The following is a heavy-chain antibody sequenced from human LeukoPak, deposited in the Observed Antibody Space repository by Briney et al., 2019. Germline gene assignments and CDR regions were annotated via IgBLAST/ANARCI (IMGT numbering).Heavy chain of an antibody. CDR3: ARSYDSSGYSPYFDS. CDR2: TYYRSKWYN. D-gene: IGHD3-22*01. CDR1: GDSVSSNSAA. V-gene: IGHV6-1*01. J-gene: IGHJ4*02. Sequence: SQTLSLTCAISGDSVSSNSAAWNWIRQSPSRGLEWLGRTYYRSKWYNDYAVSVKSRITINPDTSKSQFSLQLNSVTPEDTAVYYCARSYDSSGYSPYFDSWGQGTLVTVSS.